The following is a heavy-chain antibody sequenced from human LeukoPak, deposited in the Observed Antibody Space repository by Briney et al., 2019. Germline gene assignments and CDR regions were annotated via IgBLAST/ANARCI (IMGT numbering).Heavy chain of an antibody. J-gene: IGHJ4*02. CDR3: ARLREIPVFGVVTKSTSYFDY. D-gene: IGHD3-3*01. V-gene: IGHV3-7*01. Sequence: GGSLRLSCAASGFTFSNYWMSWVRQAPGKGLEWVANIKQDGSEKYYVDSVKGRFTISRDNAKISLYLQMNSLRAEDTAVYYCARLREIPVFGVVTKSTSYFDYWGQGTLVTVSS. CDR1: GFTFSNYW. CDR2: IKQDGSEK.